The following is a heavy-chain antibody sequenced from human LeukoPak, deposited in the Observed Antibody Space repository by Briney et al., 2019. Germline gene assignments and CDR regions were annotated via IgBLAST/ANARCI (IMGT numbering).Heavy chain of an antibody. CDR1: GFTFSSYG. D-gene: IGHD5-24*01. J-gene: IGHJ4*02. CDR3: ARERRDGYNTYFYY. V-gene: IGHV3-33*01. CDR2: IWNDGSNK. Sequence: GRSLRLSCAASGFTFSSYGMHWVRQAPGKGLEWVSEIWNDGSNKYYADSVKGRFTISRDSSKNTLYLQMNSLRAEDTAVYYCARERRDGYNTYFYYWGEGALV.